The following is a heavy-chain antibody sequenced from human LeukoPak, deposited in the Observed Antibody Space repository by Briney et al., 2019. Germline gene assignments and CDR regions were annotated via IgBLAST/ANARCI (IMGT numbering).Heavy chain of an antibody. D-gene: IGHD4-17*01. J-gene: IGHJ4*02. Sequence: GASVKGSWKASGYTFNRYGISWVRQAPGQGLEWVGWISAYNGNTNYAQKVQGRVTMTTNTSTSTAYMELRSLRSDDTAVYYCAREGAYGDFEYWGQGTLVTVSS. CDR1: GYTFNRYG. V-gene: IGHV1-18*01. CDR3: AREGAYGDFEY. CDR2: ISAYNGNT.